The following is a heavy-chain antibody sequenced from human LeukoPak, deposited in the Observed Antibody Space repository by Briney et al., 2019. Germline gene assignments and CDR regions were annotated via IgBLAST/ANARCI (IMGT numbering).Heavy chain of an antibody. CDR3: ASRRGSNRPFDY. D-gene: IGHD1-26*01. Sequence: GGSLRLSCAASGFTFSSYAMGWVRQAPGKGLEWVSSIGGSGGGTYYADSVKGRFTISRDNAKNSLYLQMNSLTAEDSAVYYCASRRGSNRPFDYWGQGTLVTVSS. J-gene: IGHJ4*02. CDR2: IGGSGGGT. V-gene: IGHV3-23*01. CDR1: GFTFSSYA.